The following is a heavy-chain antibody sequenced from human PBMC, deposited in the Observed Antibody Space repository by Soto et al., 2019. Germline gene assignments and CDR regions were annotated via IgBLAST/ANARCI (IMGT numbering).Heavy chain of an antibody. J-gene: IGHJ4*02. CDR3: AHSPCSGGTCYLFDH. D-gene: IGHD2-15*01. Sequence: QITLKESGPTLVIPTQTLTLTCSFSGFSASTSGVGVGWIRQPPGKALEWLALIYWDDVERYRPSLQNRLTITKDASKNQVVLTMTNMDPVDTATYYCAHSPCSGGTCYLFDHWGQGILVTVSS. CDR1: GFSASTSGVG. V-gene: IGHV2-5*02. CDR2: IYWDDVE.